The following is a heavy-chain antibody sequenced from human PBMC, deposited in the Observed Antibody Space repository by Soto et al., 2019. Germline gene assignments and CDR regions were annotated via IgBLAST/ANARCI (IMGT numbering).Heavy chain of an antibody. V-gene: IGHV3-30*18. D-gene: IGHD3-10*01. CDR3: AKASVYYYGSGSSHYYYYYYGMDV. CDR1: GFTFSSYG. Sequence: GSLRLSCAASGFTFSSYGMHWVRQAPGKGLEWVAVISYDGSNKYYADSVKGRFTISRDNSKNTLYLQMNSLRAEDTAVYYCAKASVYYYGSGSSHYYYYYYGMDVWGQGTTVTVSS. CDR2: ISYDGSNK. J-gene: IGHJ6*02.